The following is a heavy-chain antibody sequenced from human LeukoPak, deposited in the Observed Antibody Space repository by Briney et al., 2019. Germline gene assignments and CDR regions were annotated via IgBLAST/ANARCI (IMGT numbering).Heavy chain of an antibody. D-gene: IGHD2-15*01. V-gene: IGHV4-34*01. CDR2: INHSGST. CDR1: GGSFSGYY. CDR3: ARGLVVVAAPYYYYYGMDV. J-gene: IGHJ6*02. Sequence: SETLSLTCAVYGGSFSGYYWSWIRQPPGKGLEWIGEINHSGSTNYNPSLKSRVTISVDTSKNQFSLKLSSVTAADAAVYYCARGLVVVAAPYYYYYGMDVWGQGTTVTVSS.